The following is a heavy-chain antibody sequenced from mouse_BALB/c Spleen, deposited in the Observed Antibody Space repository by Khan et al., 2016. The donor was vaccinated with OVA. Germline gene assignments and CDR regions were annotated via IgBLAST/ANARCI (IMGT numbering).Heavy chain of an antibody. CDR1: GYSITSGYA. D-gene: IGHD1-1*01. V-gene: IGHV3-2*02. J-gene: IGHJ2*01. Sequence: VQLKQSGPGLVKPSQSLSLTCTVTGYSITSGYAWNWIRQFPGNKLEWMGYISYSGVTSYTPSLQSRISITRDTSKNQFFLQLTSVTTEDTATYYCARGNYYGYYFAYWGQGTTLTVSS. CDR3: ARGNYYGYYFAY. CDR2: ISYSGVT.